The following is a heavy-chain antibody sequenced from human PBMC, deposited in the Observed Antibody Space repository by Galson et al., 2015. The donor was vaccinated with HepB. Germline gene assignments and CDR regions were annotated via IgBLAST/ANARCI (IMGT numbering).Heavy chain of an antibody. V-gene: IGHV1-46*04. CDR3: ARDLSERSPRQWDGMDV. CDR1: GYTFTSYY. D-gene: IGHD1-1*01. CDR2: INPSGGST. J-gene: IGHJ6*02. Sequence: SVKVSCKASGYTFTSYYMHWVRQAPGQGLEWMGIINPSGGSTSYAQKLQGRVTITRDTSTSTVYMELSSLRSEDTAVYYCARDLSERSPRQWDGMDVWGQGTTVTVSS.